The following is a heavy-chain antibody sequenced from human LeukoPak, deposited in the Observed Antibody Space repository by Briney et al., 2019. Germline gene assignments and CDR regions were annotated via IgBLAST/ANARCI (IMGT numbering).Heavy chain of an antibody. Sequence: SETLSLTCTVSGGSISSGDYYGSWFRQPPGKGLEWIGYIYYSGSTYYNPSLKSRVTISVDTSKNQFSLKLSSVTAADTAVYYCARGVSGYVHYWGQGTLVTVSS. CDR2: IYYSGST. D-gene: IGHD5-12*01. J-gene: IGHJ4*02. V-gene: IGHV4-30-4*01. CDR3: ARGVSGYVHY. CDR1: GGSISSGDYY.